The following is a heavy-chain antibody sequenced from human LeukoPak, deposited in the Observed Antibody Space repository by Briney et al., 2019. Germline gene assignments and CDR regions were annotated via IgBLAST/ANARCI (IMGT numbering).Heavy chain of an antibody. CDR1: GYTFSNNW. CDR3: ARLSAGSHFHLDS. J-gene: IGHJ4*02. D-gene: IGHD1-26*01. Sequence: GESLKISCKGSGYTFSNNWIGWVRQMPGKGLEWVGIIYPGDSQTRYSPSFQGQVTISADKSISTAYLQWSSLKALDIAMYYCARLSAGSHFHLDSWGQGTLVTVSS. CDR2: IYPGDSQT. V-gene: IGHV5-51*01.